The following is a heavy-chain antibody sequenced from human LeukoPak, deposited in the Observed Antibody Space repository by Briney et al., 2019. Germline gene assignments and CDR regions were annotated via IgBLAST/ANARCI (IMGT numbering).Heavy chain of an antibody. D-gene: IGHD3-16*02. CDR3: ASNVWGSYRPDY. CDR1: GGTFSSYA. V-gene: IGHV1-69*05. Sequence: ASVKVSCKASGGTFSSYAISWVRQAPGQGLEWMGGIIPIFGTANYAQKFQGRVTITTDETTSTAYMELSSLRSKDTAVYYCASNVWGSYRPDYWGQGTLVTVSS. CDR2: IIPIFGTA. J-gene: IGHJ4*02.